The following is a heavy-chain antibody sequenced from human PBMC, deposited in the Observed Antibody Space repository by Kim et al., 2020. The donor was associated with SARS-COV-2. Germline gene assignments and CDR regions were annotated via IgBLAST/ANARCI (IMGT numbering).Heavy chain of an antibody. CDR2: IYHSGGT. V-gene: IGHV4-38-2*02. CDR1: GYSISSGYY. J-gene: IGHJ4*01. Sequence: SETLSLTCTVSGYSISSGYYWGWIRQPPGKGLEWIGSIYHSGGTYYNPSLKSRVTLPEDPPKNQFSLKLGFVTAADPAVYYWGRVELWSRLLPSYFAYWG. CDR3: GRVELWSRLLPSYFAY. D-gene: IGHD2-15*01.